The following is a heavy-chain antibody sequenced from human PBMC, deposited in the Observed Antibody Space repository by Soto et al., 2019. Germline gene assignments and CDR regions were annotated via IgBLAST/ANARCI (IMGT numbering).Heavy chain of an antibody. J-gene: IGHJ4*02. Sequence: PGGSLRLSCAASGFTFSSYAMSWVRQAPGKGLEWVSAISGSGGSTYYADSVKGRFTISRDNSKNTLYLQMNSLRAEDTAVYYCAKDPKDPSGSYSFYFDYWGQGTLVTVSS. CDR3: AKDPKDPSGSYSFYFDY. CDR1: GFTFSSYA. D-gene: IGHD1-26*01. V-gene: IGHV3-23*01. CDR2: ISGSGGST.